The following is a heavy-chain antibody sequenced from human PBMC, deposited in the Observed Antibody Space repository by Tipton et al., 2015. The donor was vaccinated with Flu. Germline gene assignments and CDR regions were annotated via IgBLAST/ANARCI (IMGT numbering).Heavy chain of an antibody. CDR3: ATHLGGSLSSPMNV. CDR1: GYKFTSYW. CDR2: IFPDDSDT. V-gene: IGHV5-51*01. Sequence: QLVQSGAEVKKPGESLKISCKASGYKFTSYWIAWVRQVPGKGLEWMGIIFPDDSDTRYSPSFQGQVTISADKSINTAYLQWSSLKASDTAMYYCATHLGGSLSSPMNVWGQGTSVTVSS. J-gene: IGHJ6*02. D-gene: IGHD1-26*01.